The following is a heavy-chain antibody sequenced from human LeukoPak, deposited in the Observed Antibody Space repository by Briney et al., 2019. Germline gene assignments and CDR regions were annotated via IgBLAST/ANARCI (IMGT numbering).Heavy chain of an antibody. Sequence: SETLSLTCIVSGGSINNYYWSWIRQPPGKGLEWIGYIYYRGSTNYNPSLKSRVTISVDTSKNQFSLKLSSVTAADTAVYYCARGSGWYLYWGQGTLVTVSS. J-gene: IGHJ4*02. CDR1: GGSINNYY. CDR2: IYYRGST. CDR3: ARGSGWYLY. V-gene: IGHV4-59*01. D-gene: IGHD6-19*01.